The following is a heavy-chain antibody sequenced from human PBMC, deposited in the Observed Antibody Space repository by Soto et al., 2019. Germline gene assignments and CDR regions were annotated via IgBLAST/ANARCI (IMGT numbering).Heavy chain of an antibody. D-gene: IGHD6-19*01. CDR2: IYWDEDK. Sequence: QITLKESGPTLVKPTQTLTLTCTFSGFSLSTSGVGVGWDRQPPGQALEWLAIIYWDEDKRYSPSLKSRLTSTKDTSKNQVVLTMNNIDPVDTATYDCAHFGYWLVETFDIWCQGTTVTVSS. J-gene: IGHJ3*02. CDR3: AHFGYWLVETFDI. CDR1: GFSLSTSGVG. V-gene: IGHV2-5*02.